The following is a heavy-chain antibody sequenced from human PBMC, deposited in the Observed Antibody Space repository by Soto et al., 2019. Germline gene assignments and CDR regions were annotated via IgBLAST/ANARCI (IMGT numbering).Heavy chain of an antibody. D-gene: IGHD3-22*01. J-gene: IGHJ4*02. Sequence: ASVKVSCKASGYTFTTYPMHWVRQAPGQRLEWMGWINVGNANTKYSQKFQGRVTITRDTSANTAHMEVSSLRSDDTAMFYCASGRYDASGYFDYWGQGTLVTVSS. V-gene: IGHV1-3*01. CDR3: ASGRYDASGYFDY. CDR1: GYTFTTYP. CDR2: INVGNANT.